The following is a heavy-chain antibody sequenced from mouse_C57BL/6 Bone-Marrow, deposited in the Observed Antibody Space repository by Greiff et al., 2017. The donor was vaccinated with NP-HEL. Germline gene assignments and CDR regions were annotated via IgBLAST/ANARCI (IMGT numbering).Heavy chain of an antibody. J-gene: IGHJ4*01. CDR2: IDPNSGGT. CDR1: GYTFTSYW. Sequence: QVQLQQPGAELVKPGASVKLSCTASGYTFTSYWMHWVKQRPGRGLEWIGRIDPNSGGTKYTEKFKSKATLTVDKPSSTAYMQLSSLTSEDSAVYYCARRSGSSFYALDYWGQGTSVTVSS. CDR3: ARRSGSSFYALDY. D-gene: IGHD1-1*01. V-gene: IGHV1-72*01.